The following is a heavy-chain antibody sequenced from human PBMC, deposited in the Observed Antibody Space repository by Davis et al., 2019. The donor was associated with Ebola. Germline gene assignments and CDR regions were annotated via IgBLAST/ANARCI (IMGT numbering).Heavy chain of an antibody. J-gene: IGHJ6*03. CDR1: GGSISSGDYY. CDR2: IYYSGST. V-gene: IGHV4-30-4*02. Sequence: PSETLSLTCTVSGGSISSGDYYWSWIRQPPGKGLEWIGYIYYSGSTYYNPSLKSRVTISVDTSKNQFSLKLSSVTAADTAVYYCARVVYSSSFYYYYYMDVWGKGTTVTVSS. CDR3: ARVVYSSSFYYYYYMDV. D-gene: IGHD6-6*01.